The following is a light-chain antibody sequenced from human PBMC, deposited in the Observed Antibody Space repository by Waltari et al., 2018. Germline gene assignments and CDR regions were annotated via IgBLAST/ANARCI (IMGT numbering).Light chain of an antibody. CDR3: QQYNSYPWT. CDR2: AAS. V-gene: IGKV1-39*01. J-gene: IGKJ1*01. CDR1: QSISSY. Sequence: DIQMTQSPSSLSASVGDRVTITCRASQSISSYLNWYQQRPGKAPKLLIYAASSLQSGVPSRFSGSRSGTEFTLTISGLQPDDFATYYCQQYNSYPWTFGQGTKVEIK.